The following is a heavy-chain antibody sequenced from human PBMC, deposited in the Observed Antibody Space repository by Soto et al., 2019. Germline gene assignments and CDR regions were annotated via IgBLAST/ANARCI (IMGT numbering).Heavy chain of an antibody. V-gene: IGHV4-59*01. Sequence: PSETLSLTSTVSGGSISSYYWSWIRQSPGKGLEWITHIYNSGTTNYNPSLKSRVTISVDTSKNQFSLKLRSVTAADTAVYYCATDYGNYVGAFDIWGQGTMVTVSS. CDR1: GGSISSYY. CDR3: ATDYGNYVGAFDI. J-gene: IGHJ3*02. D-gene: IGHD4-17*01. CDR2: IYNSGTT.